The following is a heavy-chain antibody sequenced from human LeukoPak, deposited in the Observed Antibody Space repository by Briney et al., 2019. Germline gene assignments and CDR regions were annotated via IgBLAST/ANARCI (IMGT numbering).Heavy chain of an antibody. CDR3: ARDGPEWELPRDYYGMDV. CDR1: GGSISSYY. Sequence: SETLSLTCTVSGGSISSYYWSWIRQPPGKGLEWIGYIYYSGSTNYNPSLKSRVTISVDTSKNQFSLKLSSVTAADTAVYYCARDGPEWELPRDYYGMDVWGQGTTVTVSS. CDR2: IYYSGST. V-gene: IGHV4-59*01. J-gene: IGHJ6*02. D-gene: IGHD1-26*01.